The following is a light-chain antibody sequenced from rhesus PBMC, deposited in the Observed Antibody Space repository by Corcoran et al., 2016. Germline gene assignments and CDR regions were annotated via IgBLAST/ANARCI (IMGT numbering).Light chain of an antibody. CDR1: QGLNKE. V-gene: IGKV1-94*01. Sequence: DIQMAQSPSSLSASVGDRVTVTCRASQGLNKELSWYQQKPGKAPTLLISAASHLQTGVSSRFSGSASGTDYTPTIRSRQPEDVATYYCLQDHTPPFTFGPGTKLEIK. CDR2: AAS. CDR3: LQDHTPPFT. J-gene: IGKJ3*01.